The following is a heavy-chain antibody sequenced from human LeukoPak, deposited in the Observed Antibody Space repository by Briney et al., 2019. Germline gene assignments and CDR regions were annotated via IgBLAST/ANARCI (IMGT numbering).Heavy chain of an antibody. Sequence: SQTLSLTFAISGDSVSNNSAAWNWLRQSPSRGLEWLGSTYYRSKWYNDYAVSVKSLITINPDTSKNQFSLQLNSVTPEDTAVYYCARDVAAAGSSLIAFDIWGQGTMVTVSS. J-gene: IGHJ3*02. CDR3: ARDVAAAGSSLIAFDI. CDR2: TYYRSKWYN. V-gene: IGHV6-1*01. CDR1: GDSVSNNSAA. D-gene: IGHD6-13*01.